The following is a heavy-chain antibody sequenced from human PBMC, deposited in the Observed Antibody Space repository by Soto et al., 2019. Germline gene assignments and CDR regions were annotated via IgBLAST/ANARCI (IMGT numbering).Heavy chain of an antibody. V-gene: IGHV4-31*03. J-gene: IGHJ4*02. Sequence: QVQLQESGPGLMKPSQTVSLTCTVSGGSISSGGYYWYWIRHHPGKGLEWIGHTHFTGSAYTPSLKSRVTISADTSNNQFSLELTSVTAADTAVYYCASGGRDTVTGDYWGQGTLVTVSS. CDR3: ASGGRDTVTGDY. CDR1: GGSISSGGYY. CDR2: THFTGSA. D-gene: IGHD4-17*01.